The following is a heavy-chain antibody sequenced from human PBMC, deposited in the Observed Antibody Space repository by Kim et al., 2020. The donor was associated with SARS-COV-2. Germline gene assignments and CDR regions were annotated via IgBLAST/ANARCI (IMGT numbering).Heavy chain of an antibody. CDR3: ARGSLWAAAGIFLFDY. J-gene: IGHJ4*02. CDR2: IKQDGSEK. V-gene: IGHV3-7*01. CDR1: GFTFSSYW. Sequence: GGSLRLSCAASGFTFSSYWMSWVRQAPGKGLEWVANIKQDGSEKYYVDSVKGRFTISRDNAKNSLYLQMNSLRAEDTAVYYCARGSLWAAAGIFLFDYWGQGTLVTVSS. D-gene: IGHD6-13*01.